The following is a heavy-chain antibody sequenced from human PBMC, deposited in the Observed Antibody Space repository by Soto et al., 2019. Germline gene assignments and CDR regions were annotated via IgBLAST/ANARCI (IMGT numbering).Heavy chain of an antibody. CDR1: GFTFSTYW. CDR3: AKNPAVFDY. CDR2: INPSGDYT. J-gene: IGHJ4*02. D-gene: IGHD2-2*01. Sequence: ASVKVSCKASGFTFSTYWIHWVRQAPGQGLEWMGVINPSGDYTSYAQKLQGRVTVTRDTSTSTLYMELSGLRSEDTAVYYGAKNPAVFDYWGRGTRVTVSS. V-gene: IGHV1-46*01.